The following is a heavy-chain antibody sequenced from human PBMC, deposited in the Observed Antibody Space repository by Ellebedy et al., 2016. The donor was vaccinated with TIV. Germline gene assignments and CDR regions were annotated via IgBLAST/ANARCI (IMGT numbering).Heavy chain of an antibody. J-gene: IGHJ3*02. D-gene: IGHD4-17*01. CDR1: GGSISSGGYY. Sequence: SETLSLXCTVSGGSISSGGYYWSWIRQHPGKGLEWIGYIYYSGSTYYNPSLKSRVTISVDTSKNQFSLKLSSVTAADTAVYYCARVGLTTKAFDIWGQGTMVTVSS. V-gene: IGHV4-31*03. CDR3: ARVGLTTKAFDI. CDR2: IYYSGST.